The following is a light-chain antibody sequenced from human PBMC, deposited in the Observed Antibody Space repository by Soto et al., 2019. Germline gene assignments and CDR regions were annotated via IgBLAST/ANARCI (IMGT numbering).Light chain of an antibody. V-gene: IGKV2-30*01. CDR1: QILVYSDGNTH. Sequence: VVMTQSPLSLPVTLGQPASISCRSSQILVYSDGNTHVNWLQQRPGQSPSRLIYKVSNRDSGVPDRFSGSGAGTDFTLILRSVEAEDVGVYYCMQGTNCPYTFGQGTKLEIK. CDR2: KVS. CDR3: MQGTNCPYT. J-gene: IGKJ2*01.